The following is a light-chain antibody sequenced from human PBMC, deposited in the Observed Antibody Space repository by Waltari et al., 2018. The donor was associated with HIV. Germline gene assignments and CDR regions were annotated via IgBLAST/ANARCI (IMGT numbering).Light chain of an antibody. CDR3: SSYTSTTTLEV. J-gene: IGLJ2*01. CDR1: SSDVGGYSY. Sequence: QSALTQPASVSGSPGQSITISCTGTSSDVGGYSYVSWYQHHPGKAPKLMIFDVSNRPSGVSDRFSGSKSGNTASLTTSGLQVEDEADYYCSSYTSTTTLEVFGGGTKLTVL. CDR2: DVS. V-gene: IGLV2-14*03.